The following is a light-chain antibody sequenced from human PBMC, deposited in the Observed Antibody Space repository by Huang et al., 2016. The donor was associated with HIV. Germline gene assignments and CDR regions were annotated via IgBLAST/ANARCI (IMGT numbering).Light chain of an antibody. J-gene: IGKJ4*01. CDR1: QSLLHCDGKTY. CDR3: MQGIHLSSP. Sequence: NQTPLTLSVTPGQPASISCKSSQSLLHCDGKTYLYWYVQNAGQSPQLLMYEGSNRFSGVPDRFSGSGSGTAFTLKISRVEAEDVGVYYCMQGIHLSSPFGGGTKIEI. V-gene: IGKV2-29*02. CDR2: EGS.